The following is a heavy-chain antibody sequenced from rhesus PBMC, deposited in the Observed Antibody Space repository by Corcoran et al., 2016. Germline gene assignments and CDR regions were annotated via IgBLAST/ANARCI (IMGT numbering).Heavy chain of an antibody. CDR1: GYSISSGYY. D-gene: IGHD5-36*02. V-gene: IGHV4S7*01. CDR3: ARRLATVTLSYFDY. Sequence: QVQLQESGPGLVKPSETLSLTCAVSGYSISSGYYWGWIRQPPGKGLEWIGSIYGSGGGTSYNPSLKRRVTISTDTSKNQFSRKLSSVTAADTAVYYCARRLATVTLSYFDYWGQGVLVTVSS. CDR2: IYGSGGGT. J-gene: IGHJ4*01.